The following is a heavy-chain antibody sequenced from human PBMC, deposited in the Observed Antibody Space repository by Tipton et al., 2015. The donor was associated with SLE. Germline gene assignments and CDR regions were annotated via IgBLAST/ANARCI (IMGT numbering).Heavy chain of an antibody. J-gene: IGHJ4*02. D-gene: IGHD6-13*01. Sequence: TLSLTCTVSGGSIRSSSYFWGWIRQPPGKGLEWIGSIYHSGSTNYNPSLKSRVTISVDTSKNQFSLKLSSVTAADTAVYYCARSKLSSWYSYWGQGTLVTVSS. CDR1: GGSIRSSSYF. V-gene: IGHV4-39*07. CDR2: IYHSGST. CDR3: ARSKLSSWYSY.